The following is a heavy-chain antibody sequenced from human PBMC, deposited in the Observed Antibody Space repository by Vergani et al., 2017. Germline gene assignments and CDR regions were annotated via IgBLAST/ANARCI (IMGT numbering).Heavy chain of an antibody. Sequence: QVQMVQSGAEVKKPGASVKVSCKASGYTFTSYGISWVRQAPGQGLEWMGWISAYNGNTNYAQKLQGRVTMTTDTSTSTAYMELRSLRSEDTATYYCARVRYCSGGRCWDYYYSGMAVGGQGTTVTVSS. CDR1: GYTFTSYG. V-gene: IGHV1-18*04. D-gene: IGHD2-15*01. CDR3: ARVRYCSGGRCWDYYYSGMAV. J-gene: IGHJ6*02. CDR2: ISAYNGNT.